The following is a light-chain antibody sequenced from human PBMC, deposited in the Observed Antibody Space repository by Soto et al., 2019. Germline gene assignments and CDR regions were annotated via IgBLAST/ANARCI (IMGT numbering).Light chain of an antibody. J-gene: IGLJ2*01. CDR3: GTWDSGLGAVV. CDR1: SSNMGNNH. V-gene: IGLV1-51*01. Sequence: QSVLTQPPSVSAAPGQTVTIACSGSSSNMGNNHVSWYQQVPGTAPKLLIYDSNERPSGIPDRFSGSKSDTSATLGITGLQTGDEADYYCGTWDSGLGAVVFGGGTKLTVL. CDR2: DSN.